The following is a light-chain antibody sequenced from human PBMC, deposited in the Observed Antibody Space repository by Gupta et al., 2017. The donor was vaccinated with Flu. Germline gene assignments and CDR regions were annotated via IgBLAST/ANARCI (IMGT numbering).Light chain of an antibody. Sequence: DIQMSQSPYSLSASVGDRLPIPCQASKDIRNYLNWYQQKPGKAPKVLIYEGSNLETGVPSRFSGSASGTHFTFTINRLQPEDIATYYCQQYESLPYTFGQGTKLEIK. J-gene: IGKJ2*01. CDR3: QQYESLPYT. V-gene: IGKV1-33*01. CDR1: KDIRNY. CDR2: EGS.